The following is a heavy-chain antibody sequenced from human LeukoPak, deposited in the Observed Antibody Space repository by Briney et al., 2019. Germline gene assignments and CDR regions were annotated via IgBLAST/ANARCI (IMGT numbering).Heavy chain of an antibody. V-gene: IGHV1-8*03. J-gene: IGHJ5*02. Sequence: ASVKVSCKAAGYTFTSYDINWVRQATGQGLEWMGWMNPNSGNTGYAQKFQGRVTITRNTSISTAYMELSSLRSEDTAVYYCARDYISSGIPNWFDPWGQGTLVTVSS. CDR2: MNPNSGNT. CDR3: ARDYISSGIPNWFDP. CDR1: GYTFTSYD. D-gene: IGHD6-19*01.